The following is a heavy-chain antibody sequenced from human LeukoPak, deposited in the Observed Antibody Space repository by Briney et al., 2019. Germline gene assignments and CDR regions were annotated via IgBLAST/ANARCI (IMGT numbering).Heavy chain of an antibody. V-gene: IGHV1-18*04. CDR3: ARQVDTTMALPDY. J-gene: IGHJ4*02. CDR1: GYTFTGYY. CDR2: ISTYNYNT. D-gene: IGHD5-18*01. Sequence: PSVTLSCTTSGYTFTGYYIHWVPQAPGQGLEWMGWISTYNYNTNYAQKFRSRVTLTKDTSTSTVYMELRSLRSDDTAIYYCARQVDTTMALPDYWGQGTRVTVSS.